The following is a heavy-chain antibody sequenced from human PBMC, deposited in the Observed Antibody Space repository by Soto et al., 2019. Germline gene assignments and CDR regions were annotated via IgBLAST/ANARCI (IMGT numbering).Heavy chain of an antibody. V-gene: IGHV3-23*01. CDR1: GVTFSSYA. Sequence: GGSLRLSCAASGVTFSSYAMSWVRLAPGKGLEWVSASSGSGGSTYYADSVKGRFTISRDNSKNTLYLQMNSLRAEDTAVYYCANWDSSGYRKEHYFDYWGQGTLVTVSS. CDR3: ANWDSSGYRKEHYFDY. J-gene: IGHJ4*02. CDR2: SSGSGGST. D-gene: IGHD3-22*01.